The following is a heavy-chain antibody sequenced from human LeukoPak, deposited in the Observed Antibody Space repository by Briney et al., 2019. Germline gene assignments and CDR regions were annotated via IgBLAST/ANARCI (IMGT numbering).Heavy chain of an antibody. CDR1: GGSISSYY. D-gene: IGHD2-15*01. Sequence: SETLSLTCTVSGGSISSYYWSWIRQPPGKGLEWIGYIYYSGRTNYNPSLKSRVTISVDTSKNQFSLKLSSVTAADTAVYYCARQVEGNDDWFDPWGQGTLVTVSS. J-gene: IGHJ5*02. CDR3: ARQVEGNDDWFDP. CDR2: IYYSGRT. V-gene: IGHV4-59*08.